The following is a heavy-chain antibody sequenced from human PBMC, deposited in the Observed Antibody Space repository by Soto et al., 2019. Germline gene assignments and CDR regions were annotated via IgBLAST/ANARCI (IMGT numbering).Heavy chain of an antibody. Sequence: SVKVSCKASGYTITSYYMHWVRQAPGQGLEWMGWINPNSGGTNYAQKFQGRVTMTRDTSISTAYMELSRLRSADTAVYYCPRVGCRSTSGHTGAYGMEVWG. V-gene: IGHV1-2*02. D-gene: IGHD2-2*02. CDR2: INPNSGGT. J-gene: IGHJ6*02. CDR1: GYTITSYY. CDR3: PRVGCRSTSGHTGAYGMEV.